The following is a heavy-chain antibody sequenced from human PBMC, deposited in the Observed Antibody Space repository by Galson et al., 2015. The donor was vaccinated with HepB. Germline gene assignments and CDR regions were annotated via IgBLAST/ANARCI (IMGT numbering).Heavy chain of an antibody. Sequence: SLRLSCAASGFTFSSYSMNWVRQAPGKGLEWVSYISSSSSTIYYADSVKGRFTISRDNAKNSLYLQMNSLRDEDTAVYYCAREPGLPVPIGPLVVVAAAFDYWGQGTLVTVSS. CDR2: ISSSSSTI. D-gene: IGHD2-15*01. CDR3: AREPGLPVPIGPLVVVAAAFDY. CDR1: GFTFSSYS. V-gene: IGHV3-48*02. J-gene: IGHJ4*02.